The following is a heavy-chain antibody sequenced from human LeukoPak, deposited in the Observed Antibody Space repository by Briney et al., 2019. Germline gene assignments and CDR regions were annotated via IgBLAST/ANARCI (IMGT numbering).Heavy chain of an antibody. CDR2: INPNSGGT. J-gene: IGHJ4*02. Sequence: ASVKVSCKASGYTFTGYYMHWVRQAPGQGLEWMGWINPNSGGTNYAQKFQGRVTMTRDTSISTAYMELGRLRSEDTAVYYCARAKGRRSPPDYWGQGTLVTVSS. CDR1: GYTFTGYY. V-gene: IGHV1-2*02. CDR3: ARAKGRRSPPDY.